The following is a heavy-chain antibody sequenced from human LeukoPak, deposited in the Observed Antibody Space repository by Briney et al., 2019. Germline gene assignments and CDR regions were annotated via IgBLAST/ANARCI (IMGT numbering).Heavy chain of an antibody. Sequence: GGSLRLSCAASGFTFSSYAMHWVRQAPGKGLEWVAVISYDGSNKYYADSVKGRFTISRDNSKNTLYLQMNSLRAEDTAVYYCAREGRPHYDILTGYEPNWFDPWGQGTLVTVSS. D-gene: IGHD3-9*01. J-gene: IGHJ5*02. CDR2: ISYDGSNK. CDR3: AREGRPHYDILTGYEPNWFDP. CDR1: GFTFSSYA. V-gene: IGHV3-30*04.